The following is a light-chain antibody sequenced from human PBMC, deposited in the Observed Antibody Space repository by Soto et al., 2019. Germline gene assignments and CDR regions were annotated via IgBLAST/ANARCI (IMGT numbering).Light chain of an antibody. J-gene: IGKJ5*01. Sequence: DIQMTQSPSSLSASVGDRVTITCRASQSITRFLNWYQQKPGKAPKLLIYAASSLQSGGPSRFSGSGSGTDFTLTISSLQPEDFATYYCQQNYSPPPITFGQGTRLEIK. V-gene: IGKV1-39*01. CDR3: QQNYSPPPIT. CDR2: AAS. CDR1: QSITRF.